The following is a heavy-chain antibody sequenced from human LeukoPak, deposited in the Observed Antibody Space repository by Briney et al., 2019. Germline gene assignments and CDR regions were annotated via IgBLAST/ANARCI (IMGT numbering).Heavy chain of an antibody. Sequence: GGSLRLSCVASGLNFDDSAMHWVRQAPGKGLEWVSLISADGGSTFSADSVKGRFSISRDNSKNSLYLQMNSPRSEDTAMYYCAKESGKFDYWGQGTLVAVSS. CDR3: AKESGKFDY. CDR2: ISADGGST. CDR1: GLNFDDSA. J-gene: IGHJ4*02. V-gene: IGHV3-43*02.